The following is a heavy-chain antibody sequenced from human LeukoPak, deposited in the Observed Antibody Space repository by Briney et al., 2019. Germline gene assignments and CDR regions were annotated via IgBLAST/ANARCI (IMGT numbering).Heavy chain of an antibody. CDR1: GYTFTSYD. J-gene: IGHJ4*02. D-gene: IGHD3-10*01. V-gene: IGHV1-8*01. CDR3: ARRLRKNTMVRGVIISYYFDY. Sequence: RASVKVSCKASGYTFTSYDINWVRQAPGQGLEWMGWMNPNSGNTGYAQNFQDRVTMTRNPSTTTAYMELSSLRSEDTAVYYCARRLRKNTMVRGVIISYYFDYWGQGTLVTVSS. CDR2: MNPNSGNT.